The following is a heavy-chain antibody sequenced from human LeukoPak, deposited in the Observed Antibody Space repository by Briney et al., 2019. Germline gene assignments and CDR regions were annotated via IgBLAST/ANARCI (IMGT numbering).Heavy chain of an antibody. V-gene: IGHV1-46*01. J-gene: IGHJ6*04. Sequence: GASVKVSCKASGYTFTSYYMHCVRQAPGQGLEWMGIINPSGGSTSYAQKIQGRVTMTRDTSTSTVYMELSSLRSEDTAVYYCARQAAMTPGNYYGMDVWGKGTTVTVSS. CDR3: ARQAAMTPGNYYGMDV. CDR2: INPSGGST. D-gene: IGHD5-18*01. CDR1: GYTFTSYY.